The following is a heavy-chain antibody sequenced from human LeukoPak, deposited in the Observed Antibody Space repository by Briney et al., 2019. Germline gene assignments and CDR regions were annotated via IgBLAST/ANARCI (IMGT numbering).Heavy chain of an antibody. CDR1: GFRFSDYY. CDR3: ARDLSLYCSGGSCYSLNY. Sequence: GGSLRLSCAASGFRFSDYYMSWIRQAPGKGLEWVSYISTGGSTIYYADSVKGRFTISRDNAKNSLYLQMNSLRAEDTAVYYCARDLSLYCSGGSCYSLNYWGQGTLVTVSS. J-gene: IGHJ4*02. D-gene: IGHD2-15*01. V-gene: IGHV3-11*04. CDR2: ISTGGSTI.